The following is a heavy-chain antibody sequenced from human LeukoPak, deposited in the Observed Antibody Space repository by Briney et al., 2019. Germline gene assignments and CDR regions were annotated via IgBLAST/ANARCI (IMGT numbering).Heavy chain of an antibody. CDR2: ISGSGGST. CDR3: AKVYSSGWYSPYYFDY. V-gene: IGHV3-23*01. D-gene: IGHD6-19*01. CDR1: GFTFSSYA. Sequence: GGSLRLSCAASGFTFSSYAMSWVRQAPGKGLEWVSAISGSGGSTYYADSVKGRFTISRDNSKNTLYLQMNSLRAEDTAVYYCAKVYSSGWYSPYYFDYWGQGTLVTVSS. J-gene: IGHJ4*02.